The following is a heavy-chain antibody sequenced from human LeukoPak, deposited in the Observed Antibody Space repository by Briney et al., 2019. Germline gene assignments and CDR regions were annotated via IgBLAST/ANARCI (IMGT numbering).Heavy chain of an antibody. D-gene: IGHD4-17*01. V-gene: IGHV3-23*01. CDR3: ATRTGSGPGDY. CDR2: IRGGGAP. CDR1: GFTFSSHT. J-gene: IGHJ4*02. Sequence: PGGSLRLSCAASGFTFSSHTMNWVRQAPGKGLQWVSSIRGGGAPVYADSVKGRFTISRDDFKSTVFLQMDSLRPEDTAVYYCATRTGSGPGDYWGQGTLVTVSS.